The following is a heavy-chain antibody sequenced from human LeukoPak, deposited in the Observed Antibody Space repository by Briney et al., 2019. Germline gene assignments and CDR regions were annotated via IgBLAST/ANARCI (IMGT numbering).Heavy chain of an antibody. CDR1: GFSFSTNY. CDR2: LYSGSST. V-gene: IGHV3-53*01. D-gene: IGHD3-3*02. CDR3: ARVGDHFHWYLDL. Sequence: GGSLRLSCAASGFSFSTNYMKWVRQAPGKGVEGVSILYSGSSTYYSDSVEGRGIVSRYSSKNTLSLQMNDLRAEDTAVYYCARVGDHFHWYLDLWGRGTLVTVSS. J-gene: IGHJ2*01.